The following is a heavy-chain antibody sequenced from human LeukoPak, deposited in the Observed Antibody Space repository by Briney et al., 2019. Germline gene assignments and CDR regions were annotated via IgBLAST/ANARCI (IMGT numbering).Heavy chain of an antibody. CDR2: ISYDGSNK. CDR3: ARDSGRVITFGGVMGFDI. CDR1: GFTFSSYA. V-gene: IGHV3-30-3*01. Sequence: GRSLRLSCAASGFTFSSYAMHWVRQPPGKRLEWVAVISYDGSNKYYADSVKGRFTISRDNAKNSLYLQMNSLRAEDTAVYYCARDSGRVITFGGVMGFDIWGQGTMVTVSS. J-gene: IGHJ3*02. D-gene: IGHD3-16*01.